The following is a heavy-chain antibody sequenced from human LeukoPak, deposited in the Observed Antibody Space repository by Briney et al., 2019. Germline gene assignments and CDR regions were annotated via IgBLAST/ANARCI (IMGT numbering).Heavy chain of an antibody. J-gene: IGHJ3*01. CDR3: ARHDGSSWYYAFDV. CDR1: GVSISSYY. CDR2: IYYSGST. V-gene: IGHV4-59*08. D-gene: IGHD6-13*01. Sequence: SEALTLTCTVSGVSISSYYWSWIRQPPGKGLEWIGYIYYSGSTNYNPSLKSRVTISLDTSKNQFSLKLSSVTAADTAVYYCARHDGSSWYYAFDVWGQGTMVTVSS.